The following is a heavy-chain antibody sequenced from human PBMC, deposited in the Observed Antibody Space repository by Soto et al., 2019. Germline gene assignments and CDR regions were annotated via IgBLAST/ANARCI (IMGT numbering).Heavy chain of an antibody. CDR3: AKAPNYHDSSVYYIFDH. Sequence: GSLRLSCAASGLTFSSYGMHWVRQAPGRGLEWVAVISYDGSNKNYADSVKGRFTISRDNSKNTVYLQMNSLRAEDPPLYYWAKAPNYHDSSVYYIFDHRCQGTQVPGS. J-gene: IGHJ4*02. V-gene: IGHV3-30*18. CDR2: ISYDGSNK. D-gene: IGHD3-22*01. CDR1: GLTFSSYG.